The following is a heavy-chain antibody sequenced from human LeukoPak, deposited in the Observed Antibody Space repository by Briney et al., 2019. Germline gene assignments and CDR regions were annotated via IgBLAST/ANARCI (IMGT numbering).Heavy chain of an antibody. Sequence: ASVKVSCKASGYTFTGYYMHWVRQATGQGLEWMGWMSPNSGDTAYAQKFQDRVTMTRNTSINTAYMELSSLRSEDTAVYYCARDSLNDYGDSHFGYWGQGALVTVSS. V-gene: IGHV1-8*02. CDR3: ARDSLNDYGDSHFGY. CDR1: GYTFTGYY. J-gene: IGHJ4*02. D-gene: IGHD4-17*01. CDR2: MSPNSGDT.